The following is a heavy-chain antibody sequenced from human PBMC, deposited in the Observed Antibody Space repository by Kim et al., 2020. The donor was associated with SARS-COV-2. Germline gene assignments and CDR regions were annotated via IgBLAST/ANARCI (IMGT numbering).Heavy chain of an antibody. CDR3: ARGEYGDYGGNWFDP. V-gene: IGHV1-2*04. CDR2: INPNSGGT. J-gene: IGHJ5*02. CDR1: GYTFTGYY. Sequence: ASVKVSCKASGYTFTGYYMHWVRQAPGQGLEWMGWINPNSGGTNYAQKFQGWVTMTRYTSISTAYMELSRLRSDDTAVYYCARGEYGDYGGNWFDPWGQGTLVTVS. D-gene: IGHD4-17*01.